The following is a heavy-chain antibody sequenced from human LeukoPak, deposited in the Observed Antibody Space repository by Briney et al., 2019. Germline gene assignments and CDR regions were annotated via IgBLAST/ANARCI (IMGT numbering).Heavy chain of an antibody. D-gene: IGHD2-21*02. CDR2: ISYDGSNK. Sequence: PGGSLRLSCAASGFTFSSYGMHWVRQAPGKGLEWVAVISYDGSNKYYADSVKGRFTISRDNSKNTLYLQMNSLRAEDTAVYYCATTRDLHLFDYWGQGTLVTVSS. CDR3: ATTRDLHLFDY. CDR1: GFTFSSYG. J-gene: IGHJ4*02. V-gene: IGHV3-30*03.